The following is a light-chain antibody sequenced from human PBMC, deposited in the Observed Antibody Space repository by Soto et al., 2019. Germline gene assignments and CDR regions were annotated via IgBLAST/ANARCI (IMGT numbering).Light chain of an antibody. V-gene: IGKV3-15*01. CDR1: QSVSSN. J-gene: IGKJ1*01. CDR2: GAS. Sequence: EIVMTQSPATLSVSPGERATLSCRASQSVSSNLAWYHQKPGQALRLLIYGASTRATGIPARFSGSGSGTEFTLTITSLQSEDFAVYYCQQYNDWPRTFGQGTKVEIK. CDR3: QQYNDWPRT.